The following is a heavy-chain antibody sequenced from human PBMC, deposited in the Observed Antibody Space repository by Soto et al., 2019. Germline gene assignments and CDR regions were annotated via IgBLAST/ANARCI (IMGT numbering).Heavy chain of an antibody. D-gene: IGHD3-22*01. V-gene: IGHV4-39*01. Sequence: SETLSLTCTVSGGSSRSSSYYWGWIRKPPGKGLEWIGNVYYGGSTYYNPSLKSRVTISVETSKSQFSLKLSSVTAADTAVYYCAGGDYYHSSGYYFYYYTMDVWGQGTTVTV. CDR2: VYYGGST. CDR3: AGGDYYHSSGYYFYYYTMDV. J-gene: IGHJ6*02. CDR1: GGSSRSSSYY.